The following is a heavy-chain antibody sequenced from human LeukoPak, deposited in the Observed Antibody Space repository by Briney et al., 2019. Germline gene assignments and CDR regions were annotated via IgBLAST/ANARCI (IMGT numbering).Heavy chain of an antibody. CDR3: ARDMGTVVAAGRLYYYGIAV. D-gene: IGHD2-15*01. J-gene: IGHJ6*02. V-gene: IGHV4-4*02. Sequence: PTGTLSLTCAVSGGSISSSNWWSLVRQPPGKGLEWIGEIYHSGSTNYHPSLKSRGTISVEKSQNQFSPNLSSVTAADTAVLYCARDMGTVVAAGRLYYYGIAVCGQGTTVTAS. CDR1: GGSISSSNW. CDR2: IYHSGST.